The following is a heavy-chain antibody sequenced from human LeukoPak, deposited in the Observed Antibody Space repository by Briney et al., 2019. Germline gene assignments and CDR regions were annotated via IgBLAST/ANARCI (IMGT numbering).Heavy chain of an antibody. CDR1: NGSISSSRYY. CDR3: ARNCSRTSCSGTFDI. Sequence: SETLSLTCTVSNGSISSSRYYWAWIRQPPGKGLEWIGSIYYSGSTHYNPSQKSRVTMSVDTSKNQFFLRLSSGTAADTAVYYCARNCSRTSCSGTFDIWGRGTMVTVSS. D-gene: IGHD2-2*01. CDR2: IYYSGST. V-gene: IGHV4-39*01. J-gene: IGHJ3*02.